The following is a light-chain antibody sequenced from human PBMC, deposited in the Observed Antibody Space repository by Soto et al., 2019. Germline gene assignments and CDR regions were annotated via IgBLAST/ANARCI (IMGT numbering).Light chain of an antibody. Sequence: EMVLTQARATLSLSPGERATLSCRASQSVSNYLAWYQQKPGQAPRLLIYDASNRATGIPARFSGSGSGTDFTLTISSLDPEDFAVYYCQQRSNWPRFTFGQGTKVDIK. CDR3: QQRSNWPRFT. J-gene: IGKJ2*01. V-gene: IGKV3-11*01. CDR2: DAS. CDR1: QSVSNY.